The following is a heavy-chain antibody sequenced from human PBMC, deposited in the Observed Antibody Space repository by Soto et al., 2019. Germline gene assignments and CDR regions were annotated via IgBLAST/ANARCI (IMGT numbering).Heavy chain of an antibody. Sequence: QVQLVQSGAEVKKPGSSVKVSCKASGGTFSSYAISWVRQATGQGLEWMGGIIPIFGTANYAQKCQGRVTITAAESTSTAYMERSSLRAEDTAVYYCTRPRIASAGRRIDGYYGMDVWGQGTTVTVSS. CDR1: GGTFSSYA. J-gene: IGHJ6*02. D-gene: IGHD6-13*01. V-gene: IGHV1-69*01. CDR3: TRPRIASAGRRIDGYYGMDV. CDR2: IIPIFGTA.